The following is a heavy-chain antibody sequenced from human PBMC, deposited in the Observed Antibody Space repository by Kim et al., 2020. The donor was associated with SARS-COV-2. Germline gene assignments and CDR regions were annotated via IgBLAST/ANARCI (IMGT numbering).Heavy chain of an antibody. D-gene: IGHD3-16*01. J-gene: IGHJ4*02. CDR2: INHSGST. CDR1: GGSFSGYY. V-gene: IGHV4-34*01. CDR3: ARGGEGAPRLLDY. Sequence: SETLSLTCAVYGGSFSGYYWSWIRQPPGKGLEWIGEINHSGSTNYNPSLKSRVTISVDTSKNQFSLKLSSVTAADTAVYYCARGGEGAPRLLDYLGEGT.